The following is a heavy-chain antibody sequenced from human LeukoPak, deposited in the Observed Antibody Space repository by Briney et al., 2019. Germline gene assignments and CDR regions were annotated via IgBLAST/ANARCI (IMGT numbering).Heavy chain of an antibody. CDR2: ISWDGGST. J-gene: IGHJ6*03. D-gene: IGHD1-26*01. V-gene: IGHV3-43D*03. Sequence: GGSLRLSCAASGFTFDDYAMHWVRQAPGKGLEWVSLISWDGGSTYYADSVKGRFTISRDNSKNSLYLQMNSLRAEDTALYYCAKDRRGSYYYYYYMDVWGKGTTVTVPS. CDR1: GFTFDDYA. CDR3: AKDRRGSYYYYYYMDV.